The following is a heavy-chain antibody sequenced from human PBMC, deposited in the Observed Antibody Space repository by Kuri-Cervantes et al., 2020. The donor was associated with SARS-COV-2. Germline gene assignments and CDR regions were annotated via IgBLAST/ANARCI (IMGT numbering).Heavy chain of an antibody. CDR3: AGPQNYYFDY. V-gene: IGHV4-34*01. D-gene: IGHD2/OR15-2a*01. CDR1: GGSFSGYY. Sequence: SETLSLTCAVYGGSFSGYYWSWIRQPPGKGLEWIGEINHSGSTNYNPSLKSRVTISVDTSKNQFSLKLSSVTAADTAVYYCAGPQNYYFDYWGQGTLVTVSS. CDR2: INHSGST. J-gene: IGHJ4*02.